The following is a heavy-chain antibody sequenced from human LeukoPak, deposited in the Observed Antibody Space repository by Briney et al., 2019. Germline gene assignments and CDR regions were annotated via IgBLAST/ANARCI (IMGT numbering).Heavy chain of an antibody. V-gene: IGHV3-7*01. CDR1: GFTFSSHW. CDR3: ARGEVLGYCSSIDCSSYYFDY. Sequence: GGSLRLSCAASGFTFSSHWMSWVRQAPGKGLEWGANIKKDGSEKYYVDPVKGRFTISRDNTENSLYLQMNSLRAEDTAVYYCARGEVLGYCSSIDCSSYYFDYWGQGTLVTVSS. CDR2: IKKDGSEK. D-gene: IGHD2-2*01. J-gene: IGHJ4*02.